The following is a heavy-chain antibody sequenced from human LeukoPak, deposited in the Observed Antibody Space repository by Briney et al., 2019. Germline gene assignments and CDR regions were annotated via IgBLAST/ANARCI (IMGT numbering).Heavy chain of an antibody. Sequence: PRGSLRLSCAASGFTFSDYYMSWIRQAPGKGLEWVSYISSSGSTIYYADSVKGRFTISRDNAKNSLYLQMNSLRAEDTAVYYCARARAVAEGWFDPWGQGTLVTVSS. D-gene: IGHD6-19*01. CDR2: ISSSGSTI. V-gene: IGHV3-11*01. J-gene: IGHJ5*02. CDR1: GFTFSDYY. CDR3: ARARAVAEGWFDP.